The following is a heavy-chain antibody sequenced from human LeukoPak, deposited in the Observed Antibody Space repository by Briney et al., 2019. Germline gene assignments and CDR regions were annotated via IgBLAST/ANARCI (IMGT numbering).Heavy chain of an antibody. Sequence: GGSLRLSCAASGFTFSSYAMHWVRQAPGKGLEYVSAISSNGGSTYYADSVKGRFTISRDNSKNTLYLQMSSLRAEDTAVYYCVKDRVSISSSGYFDYWGQGTLVTVSS. CDR3: VKDRVSISSSGYFDY. J-gene: IGHJ4*02. CDR2: ISSNGGST. CDR1: GFTFSSYA. V-gene: IGHV3-64D*06. D-gene: IGHD6-13*01.